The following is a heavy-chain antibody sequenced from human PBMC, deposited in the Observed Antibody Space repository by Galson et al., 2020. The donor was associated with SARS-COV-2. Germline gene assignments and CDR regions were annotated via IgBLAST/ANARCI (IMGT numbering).Heavy chain of an antibody. J-gene: IGHJ4*02. Sequence: ETLSLTCTVSGGSISSSIYFWGWIRQPPGKGLQWIGTTYDSGSTYYDPSLKSRLTISVDTSKNQFSLKLSSVTAADTAVYYCARHGRGELLFPFDYWGQGILVTVSS. CDR2: TYDSGST. CDR3: ARHGRGELLFPFDY. D-gene: IGHD1-26*01. CDR1: GGSISSSIYF. V-gene: IGHV4-39*01.